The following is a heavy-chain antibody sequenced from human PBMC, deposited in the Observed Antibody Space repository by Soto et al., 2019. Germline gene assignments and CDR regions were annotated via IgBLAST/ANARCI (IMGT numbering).Heavy chain of an antibody. CDR1: GDSISDYY. V-gene: IGHV4-4*07. D-gene: IGHD6-19*01. J-gene: IGHJ6*02. CDR2: LYNSGST. Sequence: QVQLRESGPGLVKPSETLSVTCTVSGDSISDYYWSWIRQPAGKGLEWIGRLYNSGSTKSNPSLRSRGTRSADTSKNHLSLSLSSVTAAYTAIYYCARMYNSGFYRPEGDYYFYCMYVWGQGTMVTVSS. CDR3: ARMYNSGFYRPEGDYYFYCMYV.